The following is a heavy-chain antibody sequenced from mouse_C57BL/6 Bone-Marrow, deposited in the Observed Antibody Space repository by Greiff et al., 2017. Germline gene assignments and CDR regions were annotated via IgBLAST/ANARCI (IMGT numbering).Heavy chain of an antibody. CDR3: ARDSNWPDMDY. CDR2: ISDGGSYT. CDR1: GFTFSSYA. V-gene: IGHV5-4*01. D-gene: IGHD2-5*01. J-gene: IGHJ4*01. Sequence: EVMLVESGGGLVKPGASLKLSCAASGFTFSSYAMSWVRQTPEKRLEWVATISDGGSYTYYPDNVKGRITISRDNAKNNLYLQMSHLKSEDTAIYYWARDSNWPDMDYWGQGTSVTVSS.